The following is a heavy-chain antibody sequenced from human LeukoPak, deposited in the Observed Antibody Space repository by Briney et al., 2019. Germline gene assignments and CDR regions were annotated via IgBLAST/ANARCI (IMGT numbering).Heavy chain of an antibody. CDR3: ARNIHIVGTKDAFDI. CDR2: ITRSGDNT. V-gene: IGHV1-46*01. D-gene: IGHD1-26*01. CDR1: GYTFTDYY. J-gene: IGHJ3*02. Sequence: ASVKVSCKASGYTFTDYYMHWVRQAPGQGLEWMGAITRSGDNTNYAQKFQGRVSMTRDMSTSTVYMDLSRLRSEDTAVYYCARNIHIVGTKDAFDIWGQGTMVTVSS.